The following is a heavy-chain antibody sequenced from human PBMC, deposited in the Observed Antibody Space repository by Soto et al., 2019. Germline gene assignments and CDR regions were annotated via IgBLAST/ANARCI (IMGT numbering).Heavy chain of an antibody. CDR3: AHRAVYSGSYWDGGYFDY. CDR2: IYWDDDK. V-gene: IGHV2-5*02. D-gene: IGHD1-26*01. Sequence: QITLKESGPTRVKPTQTLTLTCTFSGFSLTTSGVGVGWIRQSPGKALEWLALIYWDDDKRYSPSLKSRLTITTDTSKNQVVLILPSMDPEATGTYYCAHRAVYSGSYWDGGYFDYWGQGTLVTVSS. CDR1: GFSLTTSGVG. J-gene: IGHJ4*02.